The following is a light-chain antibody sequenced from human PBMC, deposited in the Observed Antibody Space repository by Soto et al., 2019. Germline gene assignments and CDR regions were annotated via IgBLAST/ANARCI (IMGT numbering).Light chain of an antibody. V-gene: IGKV3-15*01. J-gene: IGKJ1*01. Sequence: EIVMTQSPATLSVSPGERATLSCRASQSVSGNLAWYQQKPGQAPRLLIYDTSTRATDIPARFSGSGSGTEFTLTISNLQSEDFALYYCQQYQNLWTFGQGTKVDIK. CDR1: QSVSGN. CDR3: QQYQNLWT. CDR2: DTS.